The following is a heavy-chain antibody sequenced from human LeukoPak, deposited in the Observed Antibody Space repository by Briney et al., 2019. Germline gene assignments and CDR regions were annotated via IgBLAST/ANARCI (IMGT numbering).Heavy chain of an antibody. V-gene: IGHV3-11*01. Sequence: GGSLRLSCAASGFTFSDYYMSWIRQAPGKGLEWVSYISSSGSTIYYADSVKGRFTISRDNSKNTLYLQMNSLRAEDTAVYYCAKSLDYYDSSGPGDAFDIWGQGTMVTVSS. CDR3: AKSLDYYDSSGPGDAFDI. D-gene: IGHD3-22*01. CDR1: GFTFSDYY. J-gene: IGHJ3*02. CDR2: ISSSGSTI.